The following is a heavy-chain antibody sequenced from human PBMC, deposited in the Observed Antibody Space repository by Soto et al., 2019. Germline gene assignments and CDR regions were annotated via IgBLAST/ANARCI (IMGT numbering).Heavy chain of an antibody. V-gene: IGHV4-39*01. J-gene: IGHJ4*02. D-gene: IGHD2-8*01. CDR2: IYYSGTT. CDR3: ASDRLTKYGEGHLYYFDY. CDR1: GGSITNTSYY. Sequence: QLQLQESGPGLVKPSETLSLTCTVSGGSITNTSYYWGWIRHPPGKVLEWMGSIYYSGTTYNNPSLKSRFTMSIDTSKNQFSLKLSSGTAADTAVYSCASDRLTKYGEGHLYYFDYWGQGALVTVSS.